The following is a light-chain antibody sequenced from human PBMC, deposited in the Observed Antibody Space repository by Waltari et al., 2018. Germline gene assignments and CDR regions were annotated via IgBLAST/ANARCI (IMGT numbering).Light chain of an antibody. CDR3: LISYSGVGV. J-gene: IGLJ3*02. CDR2: ETR. CDR1: AGAVTRGLY. V-gene: IGLV7-46*01. Sequence: QAVVTQEPSLTVSPGGTVTLTCGSSAGAVTRGLYPYWFQQKPGQAPRTLIYETRHKPSWTPSRVSGSLLGGKAALTLSGAQPEDEAEYYCLISYSGVGVFGGGTKLTVL.